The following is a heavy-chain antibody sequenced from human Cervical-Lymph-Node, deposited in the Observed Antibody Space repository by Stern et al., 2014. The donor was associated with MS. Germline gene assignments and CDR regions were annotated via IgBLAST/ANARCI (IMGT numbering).Heavy chain of an antibody. CDR2: INTKTANP. CDR3: ATWGSGSSPPLFY. J-gene: IGHJ4*02. CDR1: QYNLTTHA. D-gene: IGHD6-6*01. V-gene: IGHV7-4-1*02. Sequence: DQLVESGSELKKPGASVKVSCTASQYNLTTHAINLVRQAPGQGLEWMGWINTKTANPPFAQGFTGRFVFSLDTSINTAYLQISSLKADDSAVYYCATWGSGSSPPLFYWGQGTLVTVSS.